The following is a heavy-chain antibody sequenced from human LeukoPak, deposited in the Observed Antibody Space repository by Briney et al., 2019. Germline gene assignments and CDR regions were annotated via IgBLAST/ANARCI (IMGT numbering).Heavy chain of an antibody. Sequence: ASVKVSCKTAGYTFSDYHIHWVRQAPGQGLQWMGWINPNSGGTILGQKFQGRVTMTRDTSMTTVYMELSSLRSDDTAVYYCARVSHPLYYDILTGYLDYWGQGTLVTVSS. CDR1: GYTFSDYH. CDR3: ARVSHPLYYDILTGYLDY. J-gene: IGHJ4*02. CDR2: INPNSGGT. D-gene: IGHD3-9*01. V-gene: IGHV1-2*02.